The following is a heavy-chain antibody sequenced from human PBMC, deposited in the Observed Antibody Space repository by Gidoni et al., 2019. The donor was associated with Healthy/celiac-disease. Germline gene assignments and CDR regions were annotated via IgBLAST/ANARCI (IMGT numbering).Heavy chain of an antibody. Sequence: QVQLVESGGGVVQPGRSLRLSCAASGFTFSSYGMHWVRQAPGKGLEWVAVISYDGSNKYYADSVKGRFTISRDNSKNTLYLQMNSLRAEDTAVYYCAKGHYGSGVGFDYWGQGTLVTVSS. CDR2: ISYDGSNK. D-gene: IGHD3-10*01. J-gene: IGHJ4*02. V-gene: IGHV3-30*18. CDR1: GFTFSSYG. CDR3: AKGHYGSGVGFDY.